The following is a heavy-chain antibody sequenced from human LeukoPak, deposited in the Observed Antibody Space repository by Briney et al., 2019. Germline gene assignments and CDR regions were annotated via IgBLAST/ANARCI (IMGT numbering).Heavy chain of an antibody. Sequence: GALRLSCEASGFVVSTNYMTWVRQAPGKGLEWISIIHSGGTHYADSVKGRFTISRDNSKNTLYLQMDSLRADDTAVYYCARDRPYYYDRSAYPIWGQGTLVSVSS. CDR1: GFVVSTNY. CDR3: ARDRPYYYDRSAYPI. V-gene: IGHV3-66*01. J-gene: IGHJ4*02. CDR2: IHSGGT. D-gene: IGHD3-22*01.